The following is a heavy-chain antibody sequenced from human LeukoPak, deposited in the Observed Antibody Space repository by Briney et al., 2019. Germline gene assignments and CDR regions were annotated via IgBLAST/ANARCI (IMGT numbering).Heavy chain of an antibody. J-gene: IGHJ3*02. V-gene: IGHV4-39*01. D-gene: IGHD1-26*01. CDR1: GGSISSSSYY. CDR3: ARQELLKGGMGDAFDI. Sequence: SETLSLTCTVSGGSISSSSYYWGWIRQPPGKGLEWIGSIYYSGSTYYNPSLKSRATISVDTSKNQFSLKLSSVTAADTAVYYCARQELLKGGMGDAFDIWGQGTMVTVSS. CDR2: IYYSGST.